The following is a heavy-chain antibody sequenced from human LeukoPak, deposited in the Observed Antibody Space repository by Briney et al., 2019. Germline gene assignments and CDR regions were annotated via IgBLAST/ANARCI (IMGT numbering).Heavy chain of an antibody. Sequence: GESLKISCKGSGYSFTSYWIGWVRQMPGKVLEWMGIIYPGDSDTRYSPSFQGQVTISPDKSISTAYLQWSSLKASDTAMYYCARHRDGYNAPVYYFDYWGQGTLVTVSS. J-gene: IGHJ4*02. CDR3: ARHRDGYNAPVYYFDY. V-gene: IGHV5-51*01. CDR2: IYPGDSDT. D-gene: IGHD5-24*01. CDR1: GYSFTSYW.